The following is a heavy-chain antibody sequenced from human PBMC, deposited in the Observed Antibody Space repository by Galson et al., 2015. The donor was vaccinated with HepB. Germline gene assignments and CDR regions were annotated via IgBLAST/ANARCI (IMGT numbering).Heavy chain of an antibody. Sequence: QSGAEVKKPGESLKISCKGSGVNFSSYWIGWVRQRPGKGLEWMGIIFPGDSDTRYGPSFQGQGTISADSSITTADLQGSSPKASDTAMYYCARYGSILPVAAFNHGMDVWGQGTTVTVSS. V-gene: IGHV5-51*03. CDR1: GVNFSSYW. J-gene: IGHJ6*02. D-gene: IGHD6-19*01. CDR2: IFPGDSDT. CDR3: ARYGSILPVAAFNHGMDV.